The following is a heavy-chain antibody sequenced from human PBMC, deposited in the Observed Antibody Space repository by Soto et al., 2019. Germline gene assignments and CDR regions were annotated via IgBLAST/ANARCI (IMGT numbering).Heavy chain of an antibody. CDR3: VRATGVDKEDY. Sequence: EVQLVESGGGLVQPGGSLRLSCAASGFTFSSYWMSWVRQAPGKGLEWVANIKEDGRERYYVDSGKGRFTISRDNAKNSLHLQMNRRRAEDTAVYYCVRATGVDKEDYWGQGTLVTVSS. CDR1: GFTFSSYW. D-gene: IGHD2-15*01. J-gene: IGHJ4*02. V-gene: IGHV3-7*04. CDR2: IKEDGRER.